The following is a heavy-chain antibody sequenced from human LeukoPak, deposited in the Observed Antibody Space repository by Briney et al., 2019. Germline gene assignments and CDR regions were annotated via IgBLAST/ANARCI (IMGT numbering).Heavy chain of an antibody. D-gene: IGHD1-7*01. V-gene: IGHV3-30*02. J-gene: IGHJ3*02. CDR2: IRYDGSNK. CDR1: GFTFSSYG. Sequence: GGSLRLSCAASGFTFSSYGMHWVRQAPGKGLEWVAFIRYDGSNKYYADSVKGRFTISRDNAKNSLYLQMNSLRAEDTAVYYCARDSGNYLDAFDIWGQGTMVTVSS. CDR3: ARDSGNYLDAFDI.